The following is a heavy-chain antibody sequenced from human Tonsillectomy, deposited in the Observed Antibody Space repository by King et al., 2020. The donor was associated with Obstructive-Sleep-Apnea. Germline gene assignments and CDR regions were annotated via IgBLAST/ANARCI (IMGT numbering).Heavy chain of an antibody. CDR2: IYHSGST. D-gene: IGHD2-21*02. Sequence: QLQESGSGLVKPSQTLSLTCAVSGGSISSGGYSWSWIRQPPGKGLEWIGYIYHSGSTYYNPSLKSRVTISVDRSKNQFSLKLSSVTAADTAVYYCARVLDDCYADYWGQGTLVTVSS. V-gene: IGHV4-30-2*01. J-gene: IGHJ4*02. CDR1: GGSISSGGYS. CDR3: ARVLDDCYADY.